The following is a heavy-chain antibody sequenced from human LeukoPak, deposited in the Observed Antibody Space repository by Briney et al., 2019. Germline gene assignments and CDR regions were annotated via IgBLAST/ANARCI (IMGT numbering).Heavy chain of an antibody. J-gene: IGHJ4*02. CDR3: ARDHYYGAGSYNC. CDR2: IKQDGSEK. D-gene: IGHD3-10*01. V-gene: IGHV3-7*01. CDR1: GFTFSSYW. Sequence: GGSLRLSCAASGFTFSSYWMSWVRQAPGKGLEWVANIKQDGSEKYYVDSVKGRFTITSDNAKNALYLQMNSLRAEDTAVYYCARDHYYGAGSYNCWGQGTLVTVSS.